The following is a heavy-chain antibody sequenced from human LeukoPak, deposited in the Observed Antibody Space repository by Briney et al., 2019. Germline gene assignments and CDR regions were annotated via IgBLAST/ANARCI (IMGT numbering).Heavy chain of an antibody. D-gene: IGHD6-6*01. Sequence: SVKVSCKASGGTFSSYAISWVRQAPGQGLEWMGGIIPIFGTANYAQKFQGRVTITTDESTSTAYMELSSLRSEDKAVYYCARGMAYSSSSGGWFDPWGQGTLVTVSS. CDR2: IIPIFGTA. V-gene: IGHV1-69*05. CDR1: GGTFSSYA. CDR3: ARGMAYSSSSGGWFDP. J-gene: IGHJ5*02.